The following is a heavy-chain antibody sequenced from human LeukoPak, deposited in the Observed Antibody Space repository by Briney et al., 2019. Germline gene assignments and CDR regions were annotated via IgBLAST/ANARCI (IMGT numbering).Heavy chain of an antibody. J-gene: IGHJ4*02. CDR2: ISYDGSNK. V-gene: IGHV3-30*03. Sequence: GRSLRLSCAASGFTFSSYGMHWVRQAPGKGLEWVAVISYDGSNKYYADSVKGRVTISRDNSKNTLYLQMNSLRAEDTAVYYCVVPGYGSGWYWIDYWGQGTLVTVSS. CDR1: GFTFSSYG. D-gene: IGHD6-19*01. CDR3: VVPGYGSGWYWIDY.